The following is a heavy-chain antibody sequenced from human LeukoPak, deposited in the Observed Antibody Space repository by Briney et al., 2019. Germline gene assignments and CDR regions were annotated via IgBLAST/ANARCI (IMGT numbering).Heavy chain of an antibody. CDR2: ISGSGGST. V-gene: IGHV3-23*01. Sequence: GGSLRLSCAASGFTFSSYAMSWVRQAPGKGLEWVSAISGSGGSTYYADSVKGRFTISRDNSKNTLYLQMNSLRAEDTAVYYCAKDQGLIIAAAGTSDYWGQGTLVTVSS. CDR3: AKDQGLIIAAAGTSDY. D-gene: IGHD6-13*01. J-gene: IGHJ4*02. CDR1: GFTFSSYA.